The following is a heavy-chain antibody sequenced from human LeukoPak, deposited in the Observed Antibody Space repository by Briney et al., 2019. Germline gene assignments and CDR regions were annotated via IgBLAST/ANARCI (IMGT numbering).Heavy chain of an antibody. CDR1: GYIFTSYE. Sequence: ASVEVSCKASGYIFTSYEINWVRQAPGQGLEWMGWMNPNSANTGYGQNFQGRVTMTWNTSISTAYMELSSLRSEDTAVYFCARADMAYFDYWGQGTLVTVSS. CDR2: MNPNSANT. CDR3: ARADMAYFDY. D-gene: IGHD5-24*01. V-gene: IGHV1-8*01. J-gene: IGHJ4*02.